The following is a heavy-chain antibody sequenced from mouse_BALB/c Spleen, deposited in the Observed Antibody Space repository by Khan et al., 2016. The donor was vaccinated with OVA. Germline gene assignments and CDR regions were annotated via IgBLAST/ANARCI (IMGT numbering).Heavy chain of an antibody. J-gene: IGHJ2*01. D-gene: IGHD1-1*01. V-gene: IGHV14-1*02. Sequence: VQLKESGAELVRPGALVKLSCKAAGFNIKDYYMHWVKQRPEQGLEWIGRIDPANGNTKYDPKFQGKATITADTSSNTAYLQLSSLTSEDTAGYYCARGTVPYFDYWGQGTTLTVSS. CDR2: IDPANGNT. CDR1: GFNIKDYY. CDR3: ARGTVPYFDY.